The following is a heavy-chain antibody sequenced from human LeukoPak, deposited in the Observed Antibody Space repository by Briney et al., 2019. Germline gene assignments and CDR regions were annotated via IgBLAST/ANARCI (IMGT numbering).Heavy chain of an antibody. J-gene: IGHJ3*02. CDR1: GGSISSYY. CDR2: IYTSGST. Sequence: PSETLSLTCTVSGGSISSYYWSWIRQPAGKGLEWIGRIYTSGSTNYNPSLKSRVTISVDTSKNQFSLKLSSVTAADTAVYYCARRPYSNYVTYAFDIWGQGTMVTVSS. V-gene: IGHV4-4*07. CDR3: ARRPYSNYVTYAFDI. D-gene: IGHD4-11*01.